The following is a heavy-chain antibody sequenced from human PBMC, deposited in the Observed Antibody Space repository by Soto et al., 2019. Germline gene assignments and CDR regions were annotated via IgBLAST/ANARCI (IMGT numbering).Heavy chain of an antibody. CDR1: GFTFSSYA. CDR2: IGVGGGDR. D-gene: IGHD3-10*01. V-gene: IGHV3-23*01. Sequence: EVQLLESGGGLVQPGGSLRLSCAASGFTFSSYAMSWVRQAPGKGLEWVSIIGVGGGDRYYPESVKGRFTISRDNSRDTRYREMNSLRDEDTAVEYGARVRVGESVGGQGTRVTVSP. CDR3: ARVRVGESV. J-gene: IGHJ4*02.